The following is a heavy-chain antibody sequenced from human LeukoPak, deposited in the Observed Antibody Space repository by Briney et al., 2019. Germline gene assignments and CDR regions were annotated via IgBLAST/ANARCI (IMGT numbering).Heavy chain of an antibody. CDR2: IYYSGSA. Sequence: SETLSLTCTVSGGSISSYYWSWIRQPPGKGLEWIGYIYYSGSANYNPSLKSRVTISVDTSKNQFSLKLSSVTAADTAVYYCARDWAHIVVVPAAIGGSYYYYMDVWGKGTTVTVSS. CDR1: GGSISSYY. D-gene: IGHD2-2*02. J-gene: IGHJ6*03. CDR3: ARDWAHIVVVPAAIGGSYYYYMDV. V-gene: IGHV4-59*12.